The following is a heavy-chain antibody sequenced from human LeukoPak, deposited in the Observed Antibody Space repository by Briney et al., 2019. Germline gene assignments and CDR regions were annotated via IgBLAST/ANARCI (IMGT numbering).Heavy chain of an antibody. CDR2: ISYDGSNK. Sequence: GGSLRLSCAASGFTFSSYAMSWVRQAPGQGLEWVAVISYDGSNKYYADSVKGRFTISRDNSKNTLYLQMNSLRAEDTAVYYCAKDTIFGGKDYYYYMDVWGKGTTVTVSS. V-gene: IGHV3-30-3*01. CDR1: GFTFSSYA. J-gene: IGHJ6*03. D-gene: IGHD3-3*01. CDR3: AKDTIFGGKDYYYYMDV.